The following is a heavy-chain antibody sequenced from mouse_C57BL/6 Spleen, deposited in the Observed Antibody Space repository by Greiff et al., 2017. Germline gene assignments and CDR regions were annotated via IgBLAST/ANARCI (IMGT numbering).Heavy chain of an antibody. D-gene: IGHD1-1*01. Sequence: QVQLQQSGAELVRPGASVTLSCKASGYTFTDYEMHWVKQTPVHGLEWIGAIDPEPGGTAYNQKFKGKAILTADKSSSTPYMELRGLTSADSAVYYCTRHISFITTVVAKGDYWGQGTTLTVSS. CDR2: IDPEPGGT. CDR1: GYTFTDYE. J-gene: IGHJ2*01. V-gene: IGHV1-15*01. CDR3: TRHISFITTVVAKGDY.